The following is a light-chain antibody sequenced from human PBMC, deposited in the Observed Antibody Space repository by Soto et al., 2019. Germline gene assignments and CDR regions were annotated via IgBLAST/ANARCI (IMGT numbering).Light chain of an antibody. CDR1: QSVSSY. CDR2: EAS. CDR3: QHRSGWPALT. J-gene: IGKJ4*01. V-gene: IGKV3-11*01. Sequence: EIVLTPSPATLSLSPGESATLSCRASQSVSSYLAWYQQKPGQAPRLLIYEASNRATGIPARFSGSGSGTDFTLTISSREPEDFAVYYGQHRSGWPALTFGGGTKGDIK.